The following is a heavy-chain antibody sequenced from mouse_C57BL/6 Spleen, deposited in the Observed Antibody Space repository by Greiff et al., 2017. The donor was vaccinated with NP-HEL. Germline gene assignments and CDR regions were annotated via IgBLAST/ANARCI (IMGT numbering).Heavy chain of an antibody. J-gene: IGHJ2*01. CDR3: ARGLRLSFDY. Sequence: EVQRVESGPGLVKPSQSLSLTCSVTGYSITSGYYWNWIRQFPGNKLEWMGYISYDGSNNYIPSLKNRISITRDTSKNQFFLKLNSVTTENTATYYCARGLRLSFDYWGQGTTLTVSS. CDR1: GYSITSGYY. V-gene: IGHV3-6*01. D-gene: IGHD3-2*02. CDR2: ISYDGSN.